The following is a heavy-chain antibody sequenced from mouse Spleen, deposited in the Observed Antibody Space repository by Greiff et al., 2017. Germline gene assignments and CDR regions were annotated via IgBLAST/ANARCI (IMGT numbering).Heavy chain of an antibody. CDR2: IDPETGGT. CDR1: GYTFTDYE. D-gene: IGHD3-1*01. CDR3: TRPSRATDYAMDY. Sequence: VQLQQSGAELVRPGASVTLSCKASGYTFTDYEMHWVKQTPVHGLEWIGAIDPETGGTAYNQKFKGKAILTADKSSSTAYMELRSLTSEDSAVYYCTRPSRATDYAMDYWGQGTSVTVSS. V-gene: IGHV1-15*01. J-gene: IGHJ4*01.